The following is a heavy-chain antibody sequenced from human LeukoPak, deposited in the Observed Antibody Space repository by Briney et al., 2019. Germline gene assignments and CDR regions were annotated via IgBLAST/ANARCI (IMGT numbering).Heavy chain of an antibody. D-gene: IGHD3-3*01. J-gene: IGHJ4*02. CDR3: AREVGGYDFWGGYLEVGYFDY. V-gene: IGHV1-18*01. CDR2: ISAYNGNT. Sequence: GASVKVSCKASGYTFTSYGISWVRQAPGQGLEWMGWISAYNGNTNYAQKLQGRVTMTTDTSTSTAYMELRSLRSDDTAVYYCAREVGGYDFWGGYLEVGYFDYWGQGTLVTVSS. CDR1: GYTFTSYG.